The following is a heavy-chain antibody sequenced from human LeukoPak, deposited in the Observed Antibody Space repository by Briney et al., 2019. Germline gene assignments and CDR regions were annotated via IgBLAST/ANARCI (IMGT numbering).Heavy chain of an antibody. CDR3: ARDRDDFWSGYYTGSFDY. J-gene: IGHJ4*02. Sequence: GASVKVSCKASGYTFTGYYMHWVRQAPGQGLEWMGWINPNSGGTNYAQKFQGRVTMTRDTSISTAYMGLSRLRSDDTAVYYCARDRDDFWSGYYTGSFDYWGQGTLVTVSS. D-gene: IGHD3-3*01. CDR2: INPNSGGT. V-gene: IGHV1-2*02. CDR1: GYTFTGYY.